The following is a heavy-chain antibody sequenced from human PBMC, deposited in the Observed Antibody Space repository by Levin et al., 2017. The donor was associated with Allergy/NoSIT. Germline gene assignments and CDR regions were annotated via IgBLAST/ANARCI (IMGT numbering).Heavy chain of an antibody. CDR3: ARDSVVVAKMGAFDI. Sequence: PGGSLRLSCAASGFTFSSYGMHWVRQAPGKGLEWVAVIWYDGSNKYYADSVKGRFTISRDNSKNTLYLQMNSLRAEDTAVYYCARDSVVVAKMGAFDIWGQGTMVTVSS. J-gene: IGHJ3*02. CDR2: IWYDGSNK. V-gene: IGHV3-33*01. CDR1: GFTFSSYG. D-gene: IGHD3-22*01.